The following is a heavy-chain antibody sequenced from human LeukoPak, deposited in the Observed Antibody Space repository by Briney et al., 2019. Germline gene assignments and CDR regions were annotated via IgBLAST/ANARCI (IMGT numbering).Heavy chain of an antibody. D-gene: IGHD4/OR15-4a*01. CDR2: IYYSGST. Sequence: PSETLSLTCTVSGGSISSGGYYWSWIRQHPGKGLEWIGYIYYSGSTYYNPSLKSRVTISVDTSKNQFSLKLSSVTAADTAVYYCAHSDGAVIDYWGQGTLVTVSS. V-gene: IGHV4-31*03. CDR3: AHSDGAVIDY. CDR1: GGSISSGGYY. J-gene: IGHJ4*02.